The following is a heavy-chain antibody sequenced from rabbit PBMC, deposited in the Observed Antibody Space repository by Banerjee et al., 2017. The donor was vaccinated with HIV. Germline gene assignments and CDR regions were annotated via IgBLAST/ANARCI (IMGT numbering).Heavy chain of an antibody. D-gene: IGHD4-2*01. CDR1: GFSFSSSYY. CDR2: IYAGNSDST. J-gene: IGHJ3*01. Sequence: QEQLEESGGGLVKPEGSLTLTCTASGFSFSSSYYMYWVRQAPGKGLEWIACIYAGNSDSTYYASWAKGRFTISKTSSTTVTLQMTSLTAADTATYFCARSYNGIDGGGLGARLDLWGQGTLVTVS. CDR3: ARSYNGIDGGGLGARLDL. V-gene: IGHV1S45*01.